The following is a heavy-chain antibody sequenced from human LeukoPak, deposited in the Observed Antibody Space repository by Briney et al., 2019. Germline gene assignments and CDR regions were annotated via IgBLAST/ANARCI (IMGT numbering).Heavy chain of an antibody. V-gene: IGHV1-46*01. CDR1: GYTFTSYY. J-gene: IGHJ4*02. CDR2: INPSGGST. CDR3: ARDSSLSWTVGYFDY. Sequence: GASVKVSCKASGYTFTSYYMHWVRQAPGQGLEWMGIINPSGGSTSYAQKFQGRVTMTRDTSTSTVYMELSSLRSEDTAVYYCARDSSLSWTVGYFDYWGQGTLVTVSS. D-gene: IGHD3/OR15-3a*01.